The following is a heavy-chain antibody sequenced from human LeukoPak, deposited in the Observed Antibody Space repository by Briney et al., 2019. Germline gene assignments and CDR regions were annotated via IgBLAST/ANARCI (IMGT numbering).Heavy chain of an antibody. Sequence: SETLSLTCTVSGGSISSSSYYWGWIRQPPGKGLEWIGSIYYSGSTYYNPSLKSRVTISVDTSKNQFSLKLSSVTAADTAMYYCARDNSFIAARPGWWFDPWGQGTLVTVSS. CDR2: IYYSGST. V-gene: IGHV4-39*07. CDR1: GGSISSSSYY. CDR3: ARDNSFIAARPGWWFDP. D-gene: IGHD6-6*01. J-gene: IGHJ5*02.